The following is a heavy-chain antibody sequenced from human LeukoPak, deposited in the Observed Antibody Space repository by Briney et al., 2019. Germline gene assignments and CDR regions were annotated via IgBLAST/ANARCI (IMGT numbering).Heavy chain of an antibody. D-gene: IGHD6-19*01. Sequence: SETLSLTCTVSGGSISSGGYYWSWIRQHPGKGLEWIGYIYYSGSTYYNPSLKSRVTISVDTSKNQFSLNLNSVTAADTAMYYCARIKAVANWLDPWGQGALVTVSS. V-gene: IGHV4-31*03. CDR1: GGSISSGGYY. CDR3: ARIKAVANWLDP. CDR2: IYYSGST. J-gene: IGHJ5*02.